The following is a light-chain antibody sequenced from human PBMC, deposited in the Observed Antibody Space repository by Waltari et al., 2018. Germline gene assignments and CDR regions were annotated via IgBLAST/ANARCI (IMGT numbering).Light chain of an antibody. CDR3: QQYKRWAYT. CDR1: QIISSL. Sequence: DIQMTQSPSTRSASVGDRVTITCRASQIISSLLAWYQQKPGKAPKTLIYKASSLESGVPSRFSGSGSGAEFTLTISSLQPDDFATYYCQQYKRWAYTFGQGTKLEIK. CDR2: KAS. J-gene: IGKJ2*01. V-gene: IGKV1-5*03.